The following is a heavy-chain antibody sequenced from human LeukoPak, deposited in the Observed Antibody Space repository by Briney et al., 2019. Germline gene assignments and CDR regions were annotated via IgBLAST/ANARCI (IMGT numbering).Heavy chain of an antibody. CDR2: INPNSGGT. Sequence: SVKVSCKASGYTFTGYYMHWVRRAPGQGLEWMGWINPNSGGTNYAQKFQGRVTMTRDTSISTAYMELSRLRSDDTAVYYCASSYPYYYDSSGYLYAYWGQGTLVTVSS. J-gene: IGHJ4*02. CDR3: ASSYPYYYDSSGYLYAY. CDR1: GYTFTGYY. D-gene: IGHD3-22*01. V-gene: IGHV1-2*02.